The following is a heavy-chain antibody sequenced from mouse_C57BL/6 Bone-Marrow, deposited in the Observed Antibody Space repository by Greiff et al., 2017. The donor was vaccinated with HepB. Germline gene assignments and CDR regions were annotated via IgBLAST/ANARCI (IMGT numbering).Heavy chain of an antibody. CDR1: GYTFTDYY. V-gene: IGHV1-19*01. CDR3: ARSYYGSGPMDY. Sequence: EVQLQQSGPVLVKPGASVKMSCKASGYTFTDYYMNWVKQSHGKSLEWIGVINPYNGGTSYNQKFKGKATLTVDKSSSTAYMELNSLTSEDSAVYYCARSYYGSGPMDYWGQGTSVTVSS. D-gene: IGHD1-1*01. CDR2: INPYNGGT. J-gene: IGHJ4*01.